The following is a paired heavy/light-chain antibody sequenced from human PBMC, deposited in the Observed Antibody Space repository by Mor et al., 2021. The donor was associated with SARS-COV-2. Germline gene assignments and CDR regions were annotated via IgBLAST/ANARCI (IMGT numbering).Light chain of an antibody. CDR2: WAS. CDR3: QQYYNSLWT. V-gene: IGKV4-1*01. Sequence: DIVMTQSPDSLAVSLGERASISCKSSQSVLYSSNNKNYLAWYQQKPGQPPKLLISWASTRESGVPDRFSGSGSGTDFTLTISSLQAEDVAVYYCQQYYNSLWTFGQGTKVEIK. J-gene: IGKJ1*01. CDR1: QSVLYSSNNKNY.
Heavy chain of an antibody. CDR1: GFSFSIYA. V-gene: IGHV3-23*01. J-gene: IGHJ4*02. D-gene: IGHD3-10*01. CDR2: ISNNGNIT. CDR3: AKDPTRGVRGYFDD. Sequence: EVQLLESGGGLVQPGGSLRLSCAASGFSFSIYAMTWVRQAPEKGLEWVSVISNNGNITNYADSVKGRFTISRDNSKNTLYLQMNSLRAEDTAVYYCAKDPTRGVRGYFDDWGQGTLVTVSS.